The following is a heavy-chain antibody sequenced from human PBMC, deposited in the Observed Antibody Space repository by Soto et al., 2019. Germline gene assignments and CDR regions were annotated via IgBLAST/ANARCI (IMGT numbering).Heavy chain of an antibody. CDR3: VNILMQHDFEGG. D-gene: IGHD3-3*01. V-gene: IGHV3-64D*06. J-gene: IGHJ4*02. Sequence: EVQMVASGGDLVQPGSSLRLSCLASGFTFTVYAFHWVRQAPGKGLEFVAAISSDGTKTYYAESVKGRFTMSRDTAKNTQFLQMNRLRAEDTAIYYCVNILMQHDFEGGWGEGTLVTVSS. CDR1: GFTFTVYA. CDR2: ISSDGTKT.